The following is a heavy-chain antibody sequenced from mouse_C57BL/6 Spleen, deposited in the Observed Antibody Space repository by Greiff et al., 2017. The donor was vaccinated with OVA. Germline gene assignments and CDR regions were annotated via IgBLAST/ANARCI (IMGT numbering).Heavy chain of an antibody. CDR1: GYSITSGYY. CDR3: ARRKDITTVVFDG. J-gene: IGHJ1*03. Sequence: ESGPGLVKPSQSLSLTCSVTGYSITSGYYWNWIRQFPGNKLEWMGYISYDGSNNYNPSLKNRISITRDTSKNQFFLKLNSVTTEDTATYYCARRKDITTVVFDGWGTGTTVTVSS. V-gene: IGHV3-6*01. D-gene: IGHD1-1*01. CDR2: ISYDGSN.